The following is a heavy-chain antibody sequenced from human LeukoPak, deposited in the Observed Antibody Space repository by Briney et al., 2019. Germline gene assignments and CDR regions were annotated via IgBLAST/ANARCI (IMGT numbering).Heavy chain of an antibody. D-gene: IGHD6-13*01. V-gene: IGHV3-23*01. CDR3: AKIVETAPGLFDS. J-gene: IGHJ4*02. CDR1: GFTFCTCA. Sequence: PGGSLRLSCAASGFTFCTCAMSWVRQAPGKGLEWVSALSRSGDSTYYADSVKGRVTVSRDNSKNTLYLQMNSLRADDTAVYYCAKIVETAPGLFDSWGQGTLVTVS. CDR2: LSRSGDST.